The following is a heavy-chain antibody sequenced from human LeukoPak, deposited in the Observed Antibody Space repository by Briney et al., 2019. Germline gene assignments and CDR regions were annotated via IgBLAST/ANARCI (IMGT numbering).Heavy chain of an antibody. CDR2: ISAYNGNT. Sequence: GASVKVSCKASGYTFTSYGISWVRQAPGQGLEWVGWISAYNGNTNYAQKLQGRVTMTTDTSTSTAYMELRSLRSDDTAVYYCARGGLYYDILTGYHDWFDPWGQGTLVTVSS. CDR3: ARGGLYYDILTGYHDWFDP. V-gene: IGHV1-18*04. J-gene: IGHJ5*02. CDR1: GYTFTSYG. D-gene: IGHD3-9*01.